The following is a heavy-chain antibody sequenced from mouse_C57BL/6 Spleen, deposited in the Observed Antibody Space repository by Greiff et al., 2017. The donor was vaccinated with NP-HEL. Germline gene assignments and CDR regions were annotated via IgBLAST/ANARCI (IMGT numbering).Heavy chain of an antibody. D-gene: IGHD1-1*01. CDR3: ARDYGSDY. V-gene: IGHV1-42*01. Sequence: EVQLVESGPELVKPGASVKISCKASGYSFTGYYMNWVKQSPEKSLEWIGEINPSTGGTTYNQKFKAKATLTVDKSSSTAYMQLKSLTSEDSAVYYCARDYGSDYWGQGTTLTVSS. J-gene: IGHJ2*01. CDR1: GYSFTGYY. CDR2: INPSTGGT.